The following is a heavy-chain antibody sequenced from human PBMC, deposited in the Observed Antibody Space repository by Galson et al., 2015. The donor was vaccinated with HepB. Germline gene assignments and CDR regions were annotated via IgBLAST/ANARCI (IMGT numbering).Heavy chain of an antibody. CDR1: GFSLSTSGVG. D-gene: IGHD3-10*01. V-gene: IGHV2-5*02. CDR3: AHIGAYYGSGSYYKDY. Sequence: PALVKPTQTLTLTCTFSGFSLSTSGVGVGWIRQPPVKALEWLAPIYWDGDKRYSPSLKSRLTITKDTSKNQVVLTMTNMDPVDTATYYCAHIGAYYGSGSYYKDYWGQGTLVTVSS. J-gene: IGHJ4*02. CDR2: IYWDGDK.